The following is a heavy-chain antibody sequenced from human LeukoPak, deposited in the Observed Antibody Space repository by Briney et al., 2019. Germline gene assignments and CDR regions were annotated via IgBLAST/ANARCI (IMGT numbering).Heavy chain of an antibody. Sequence: SETLSLTCTVSGGSINSGSYYWSWIRQPAGKGLEWIGRIDTSGSTNYNPSLKSRVTISVDTSKNQFSLKLSSVTAADTAVYYCVRQLLITTQLIDYWGQGTLVTVSS. D-gene: IGHD3-3*01. CDR2: IDTSGST. CDR1: GGSINSGSYY. CDR3: VRQLLITTQLIDY. J-gene: IGHJ4*02. V-gene: IGHV4-61*02.